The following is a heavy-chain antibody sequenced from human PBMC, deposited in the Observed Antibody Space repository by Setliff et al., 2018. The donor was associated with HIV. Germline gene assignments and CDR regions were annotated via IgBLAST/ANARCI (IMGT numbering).Heavy chain of an antibody. CDR2: IYTSGST. J-gene: IGHJ5*02. CDR1: DGSISSYY. CDR3: ASLMVRGVRWFDP. V-gene: IGHV4-4*07. D-gene: IGHD3-10*01. Sequence: SETLSLICTVSDGSISSYYWSWIRQPAGKGLEWIGRIYTSGSTNYNPSLKSRVTMSVDTSKNQFSLKLSSVTAADTAVYYCASLMVRGVRWFDPWGQGTLVTVSS.